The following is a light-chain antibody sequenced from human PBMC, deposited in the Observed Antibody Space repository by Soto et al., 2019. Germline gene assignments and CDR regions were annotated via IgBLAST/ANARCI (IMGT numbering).Light chain of an antibody. Sequence: EIVFTQSPGTLSLSPGERASLSCRASQSVTSYYLAWYQQKPGQAPRLLIYGASTRATGIPGRFSGSGSGTDFTLTISSLEPEDFAVYYCQQYGTSHTFGQGTRLEIX. V-gene: IGKV3-20*01. CDR3: QQYGTSHT. CDR2: GAS. J-gene: IGKJ5*01. CDR1: QSVTSYY.